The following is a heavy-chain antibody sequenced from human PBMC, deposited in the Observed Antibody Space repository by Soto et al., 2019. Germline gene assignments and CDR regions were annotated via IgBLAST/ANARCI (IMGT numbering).Heavy chain of an antibody. CDR1: GFPFSSYS. Sequence: GGSLRLSCAASGFPFSSYSMSWVRQAPGKGLEWVSAISGSGGSTYYADSVKGRFTISRDNSKNTLYLQMNSLRAEDTAVYYCAKETYSSGWPCFDYWGQGTLVTVSS. CDR3: AKETYSSGWPCFDY. V-gene: IGHV3-23*01. D-gene: IGHD6-19*01. J-gene: IGHJ4*02. CDR2: ISGSGGST.